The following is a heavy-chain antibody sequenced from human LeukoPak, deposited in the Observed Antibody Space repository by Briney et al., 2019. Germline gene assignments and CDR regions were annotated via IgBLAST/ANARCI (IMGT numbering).Heavy chain of an antibody. CDR1: GGSISSGDYY. CDR3: ARAQVVVAATYWFDP. J-gene: IGHJ5*02. Sequence: SQTLSLTCTVSGGSISSGDYYWSWIRQPPGRGLEWIGYIYYSGSTYYNPSLKSRVTISVDTSKNQFSLKLSSVTAADTAVYYCARAQVVVAATYWFDPWGQGTLVTVSS. CDR2: IYYSGST. V-gene: IGHV4-30-4*01. D-gene: IGHD2-15*01.